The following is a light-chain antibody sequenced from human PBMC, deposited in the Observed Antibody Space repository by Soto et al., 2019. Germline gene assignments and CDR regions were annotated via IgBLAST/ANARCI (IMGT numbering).Light chain of an antibody. CDR2: GAS. Sequence: EIVLTQSPGTLSLSPGERATLSCRASQSVSISYLAWYQQKPGQAPRLLIYGASGRAAGIPDRFSGSGSGTEFTLTINSLQSEDFAIYYCQRYNNWPLTFGGGTKVDNK. CDR1: QSVSISY. J-gene: IGKJ4*01. V-gene: IGKV3D-15*01. CDR3: QRYNNWPLT.